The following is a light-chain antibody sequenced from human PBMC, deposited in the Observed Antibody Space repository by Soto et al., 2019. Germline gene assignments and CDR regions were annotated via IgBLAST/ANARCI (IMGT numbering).Light chain of an antibody. Sequence: EIVMTQSPATLSVYPGDRATLYCRASQSVTSNLAWYQHKPGQTPRLLIYDTSTRATGVPARFSGSRSGTEFTLTINSLQSEDFAVYYCQRYNNWPLTFGGGTKVDI. CDR3: QRYNNWPLT. J-gene: IGKJ4*01. CDR2: DTS. CDR1: QSVTSN. V-gene: IGKV3-15*01.